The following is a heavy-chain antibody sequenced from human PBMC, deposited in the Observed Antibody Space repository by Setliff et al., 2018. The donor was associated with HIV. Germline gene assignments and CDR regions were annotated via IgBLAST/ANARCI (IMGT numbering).Heavy chain of an antibody. CDR3: ASTGHIEIYPLQPFEI. V-gene: IGHV4-59*11. J-gene: IGHJ3*02. CDR1: GGSMGSHY. D-gene: IGHD5-12*01. CDR2: IYYSGST. Sequence: SETLSLTCVISGGSMGSHYWSWIRQSPGKGLEWIGYIYYSGSTNYNPSLKSRVTISVDTSKNQFSLKLSSLTAADTAVYYCASTGHIEIYPLQPFEIWGQGTMVTVSS.